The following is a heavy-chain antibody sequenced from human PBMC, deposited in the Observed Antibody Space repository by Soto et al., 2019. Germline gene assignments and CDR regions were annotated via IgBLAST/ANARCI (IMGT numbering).Heavy chain of an antibody. D-gene: IGHD6-19*01. CDR1: GFTFSSYG. V-gene: IGHV3-33*01. J-gene: IGHJ6*02. CDR3: AREGPSSGWYYYYYGMDV. Sequence: PGGSLRLSCAASGFTFSSYGMHWVRQAPGKGLEWVAVIWYDGSNKYYADSVKGRFTISRDNSKNTLYLQMNSLRAEDTAVYYCAREGPSSGWYYYYYGMDVWGQWTTVTVSS. CDR2: IWYDGSNK.